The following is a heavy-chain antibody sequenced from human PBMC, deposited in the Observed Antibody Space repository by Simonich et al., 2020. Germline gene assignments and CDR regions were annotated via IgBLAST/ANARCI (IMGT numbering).Heavy chain of an antibody. CDR3: ARTNTMRELDTMVRGVDYFDY. V-gene: IGHV1-69*09. D-gene: IGHD3-10*01. J-gene: IGHJ4*02. CDR1: GGTFSSYA. Sequence: QVQLVQSGAEVKKPGSSVKVSCKASGGTFSSYAYSWVGQAPGKGLEWMGGSIHILGIANYAQEFQGRVTITADKSTSTAYMELSSLRSEDTAVYYCARTNTMRELDTMVRGVDYFDYWGQGTLVTVSS. CDR2: SIHILGIA.